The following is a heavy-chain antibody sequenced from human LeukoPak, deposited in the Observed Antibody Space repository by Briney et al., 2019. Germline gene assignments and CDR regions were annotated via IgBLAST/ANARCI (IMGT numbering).Heavy chain of an antibody. J-gene: IGHJ4*02. CDR1: GLTVSNNY. Sequence: GGSLRLSCAASGLTVSNNYMTWVRQAPGKGLKWVSVIYSGGSTYYEDSVKGRFTTSRDNSKNTLYLQMNSLRVEDTAVYYCAKEGEGGYFDYWGQGTLVTVSS. CDR3: AKEGEGGYFDY. V-gene: IGHV3-66*01. D-gene: IGHD3-10*01. CDR2: IYSGGST.